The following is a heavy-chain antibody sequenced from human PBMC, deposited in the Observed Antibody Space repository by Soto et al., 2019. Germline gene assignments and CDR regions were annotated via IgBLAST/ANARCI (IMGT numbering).Heavy chain of an antibody. CDR3: ARQVSTGGHY. D-gene: IGHD2-8*02. CDR1: GYSFATYW. V-gene: IGHV5-51*01. Sequence: GESLKISSKASGYSFATYWIGWVRQMPEKGLEWMAIIYPGDSDTRYSPSFQGQVTISADKSISTAYLQWNSLKASDTAMYYCARQVSTGGHYWGQGTLVTVSS. CDR2: IYPGDSDT. J-gene: IGHJ4*02.